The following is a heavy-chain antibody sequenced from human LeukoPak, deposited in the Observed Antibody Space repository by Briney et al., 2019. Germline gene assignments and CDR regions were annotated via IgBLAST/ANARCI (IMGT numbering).Heavy chain of an antibody. Sequence: SQTLSLTCAISGDSVSSNNVAWNWIRQSPSRGLEWLGRTYYMSKWYNNYAVSVKSRITINPDTAKNQFSLQLNSVTPEDTAVYYCVREEGYCTGGYCKLGFVFWGQGTLGTVSS. J-gene: IGHJ4*02. V-gene: IGHV6-1*01. CDR2: TYYMSKWYN. D-gene: IGHD2-8*02. CDR1: GDSVSSNNVA. CDR3: VREEGYCTGGYCKLGFVF.